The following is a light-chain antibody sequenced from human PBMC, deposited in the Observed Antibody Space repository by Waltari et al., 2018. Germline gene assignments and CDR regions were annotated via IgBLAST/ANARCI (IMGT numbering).Light chain of an antibody. J-gene: IGKJ1*01. Sequence: EIVMTQSPATLSVSPGERATLSCRASQSVSSSVAWYQQKPGQAPRLLIFGASTRATGIPARFSDSGSGTEIALTVSSLQSEDFAVYDCQQYNNWPWTFGQGTKVEIK. CDR3: QQYNNWPWT. V-gene: IGKV3-15*01. CDR1: QSVSSS. CDR2: GAS.